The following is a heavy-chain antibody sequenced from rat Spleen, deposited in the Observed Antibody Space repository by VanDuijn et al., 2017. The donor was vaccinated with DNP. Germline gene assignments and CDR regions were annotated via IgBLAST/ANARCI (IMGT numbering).Heavy chain of an antibody. J-gene: IGHJ2*01. D-gene: IGHD4-2*01. V-gene: IGHV5-62*01. Sequence: VQLVESGGGLVQPGRSLKLSCVASGFTFNNYWMTWIRQAPGKGLDWVAYISGSTGTVYADAVKGRFTISRDNAKNTLYLQLNSLKSEDTAIYYCARSGGILDYFDYWGQGVMVTVSS. CDR2: ISGSTGT. CDR3: ARSGGILDYFDY. CDR1: GFTFNNYW.